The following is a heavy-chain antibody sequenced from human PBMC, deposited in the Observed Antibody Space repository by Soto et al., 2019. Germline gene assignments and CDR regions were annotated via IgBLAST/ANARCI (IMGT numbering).Heavy chain of an antibody. CDR2: IIPIFGTA. CDR1: GGTFSSYA. J-gene: IGHJ4*02. Sequence: QVQLVQSGTEVKKPGSSVKVSCKASGGTFSSYAISWVRQAPGQGLEWMGGIIPIFGTANYAQKFQGRVTITADESTSTAYMELSSPRSEDTAVYYCASRTRGYSYGYEDYWGQGTLVTVSS. V-gene: IGHV1-69*01. D-gene: IGHD5-18*01. CDR3: ASRTRGYSYGYEDY.